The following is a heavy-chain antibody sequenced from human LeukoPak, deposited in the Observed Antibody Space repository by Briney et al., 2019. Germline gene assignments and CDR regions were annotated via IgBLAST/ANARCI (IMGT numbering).Heavy chain of an antibody. CDR3: GRETGVTGEAFDC. Sequence: GGSLRLSCAASGFTFSNYWMSWVRQAPGKGLEWVANIKVDGSEKYYLDSVKGRFTISRDNAKNSVYLQMNSLRTEDTAVYYCGRETGVTGEAFDCWGQGTLVTVSS. CDR1: GFTFSNYW. CDR2: IKVDGSEK. J-gene: IGHJ4*02. D-gene: IGHD7-27*01. V-gene: IGHV3-7*03.